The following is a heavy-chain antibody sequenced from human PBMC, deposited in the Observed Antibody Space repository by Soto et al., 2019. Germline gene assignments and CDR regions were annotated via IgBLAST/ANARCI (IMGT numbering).Heavy chain of an antibody. CDR2: INPGGGRT. Sequence: ASVKVSCKASGYIFSSHCIYWVRQAPGQGLQWMGIINPGGGRTAYAQKFQGRVTLTRDMSTSTVYMELTSLTYDDTAVYYCARDVSGPGATYVMDVWGQGSAVTVSS. V-gene: IGHV1-46*01. D-gene: IGHD2-2*01. CDR1: GYIFSSHC. J-gene: IGHJ6*02. CDR3: ARDVSGPGATYVMDV.